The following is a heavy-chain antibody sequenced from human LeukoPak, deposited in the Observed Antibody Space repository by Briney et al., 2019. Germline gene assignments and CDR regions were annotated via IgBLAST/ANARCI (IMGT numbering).Heavy chain of an antibody. Sequence: AAVKVSCKTSGYTFTSDGINWVRQATGHGLESRGGMNPNSGNTGYAQKFQRRLTMTRNTSISTAYMELSSLRPEDTAIYYCASSPTGLRKRNDFWGQGTLVTVSS. CDR2: MNPNSGNT. D-gene: IGHD4-17*01. CDR1: GYTFTSDG. J-gene: IGHJ4*02. CDR3: ASSPTGLRKRNDF. V-gene: IGHV1-8*01.